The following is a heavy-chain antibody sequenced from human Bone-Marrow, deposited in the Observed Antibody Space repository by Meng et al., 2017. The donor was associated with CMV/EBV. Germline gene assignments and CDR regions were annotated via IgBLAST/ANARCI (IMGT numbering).Heavy chain of an antibody. J-gene: IGHJ5*02. CDR2: INPNSGGT. CDR1: GYTFTGYY. Sequence: ASVKVSCKGSGYTFTGYYMHWVRQAPGQGLEWMGWINPNSGGTNYAQKFQGRVTMTRDTPISTAYMELSRLRSDDTAVYYCAREGKDCSSTSCYQYNWFDPWGQGTLVTVSS. V-gene: IGHV1-2*02. D-gene: IGHD2-2*01. CDR3: AREGKDCSSTSCYQYNWFDP.